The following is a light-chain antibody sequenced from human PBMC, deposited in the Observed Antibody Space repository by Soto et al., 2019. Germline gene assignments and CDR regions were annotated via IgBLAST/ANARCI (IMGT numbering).Light chain of an antibody. J-gene: IGKJ2*01. V-gene: IGKV3-20*01. CDR2: GAS. Sequence: EIVLTQSPGTLSLSPGERATLSCRASQSVRSSYLAWYQQKPGQAPRLLIYGASSRATGIPDRFSGSGSGTDFTLTISRLEPEDFAVYYCQQYGSSPRYTFGQGTK. CDR3: QQYGSSPRYT. CDR1: QSVRSSY.